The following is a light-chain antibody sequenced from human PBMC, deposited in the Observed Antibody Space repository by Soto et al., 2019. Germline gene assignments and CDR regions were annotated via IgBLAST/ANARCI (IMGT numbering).Light chain of an antibody. Sequence: QSALTQPASVSGSPGQSITISCTGTSSDVGSHNLVSWYQQHPGQAPKLMIYEVSKRHLGVSARFSASKSGNTASLTSSGLQAEDEADYYCCSYGGSRAVFGGGTQLTVL. CDR1: SSDVGSHNL. J-gene: IGLJ7*01. CDR3: CSYGGSRAV. V-gene: IGLV2-23*02. CDR2: EVS.